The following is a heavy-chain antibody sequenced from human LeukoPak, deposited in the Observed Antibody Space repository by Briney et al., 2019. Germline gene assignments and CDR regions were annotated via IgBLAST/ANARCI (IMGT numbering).Heavy chain of an antibody. V-gene: IGHV3-23*01. J-gene: IGHJ4*02. Sequence: GGSLRLSCDASGFTFSRFGMRWVRQAPRKGLEWVSGISGSGGTTYYADSVKGRFTISRDNSKNTLYLQMNSLRVEDTAVYYCARYKAGNLGVSGPIDYWGQGTLVTVSS. D-gene: IGHD6-19*01. CDR1: GFTFSRFG. CDR3: ARYKAGNLGVSGPIDY. CDR2: ISGSGGTT.